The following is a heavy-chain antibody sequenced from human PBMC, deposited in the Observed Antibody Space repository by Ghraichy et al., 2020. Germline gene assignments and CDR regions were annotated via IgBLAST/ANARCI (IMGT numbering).Heavy chain of an antibody. CDR3: AKHEGATDYFDY. Sequence: GGSLRLSCAASGFTFSSYAMSWVRQAPVKGLEWVSAISGSGGSTYYADSVKGRFTISRDNSKNTLYLQMNSLRAEDTAVYYCAKHEGATDYFDYWGQGTLVTVSS. CDR2: ISGSGGST. J-gene: IGHJ4*02. V-gene: IGHV3-23*01. CDR1: GFTFSSYA. D-gene: IGHD1-26*01.